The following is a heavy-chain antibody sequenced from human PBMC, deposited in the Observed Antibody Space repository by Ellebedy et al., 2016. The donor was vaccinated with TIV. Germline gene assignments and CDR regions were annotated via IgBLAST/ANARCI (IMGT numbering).Heavy chain of an antibody. D-gene: IGHD2/OR15-2a*01. CDR2: ISADGGGT. J-gene: IGHJ4*02. V-gene: IGHV3-64D*06. CDR1: GFTFSSYA. Sequence: GGSLRLXXSASGFTFSSYAMHWVRQAPGKGLQYVSAISADGGGTAYADSVKDRFTISRDNSKNTLYLQMSSLRAEDTAIYYCATGTLSSYGRFEYWGQGTLVTVAS. CDR3: ATGTLSSYGRFEY.